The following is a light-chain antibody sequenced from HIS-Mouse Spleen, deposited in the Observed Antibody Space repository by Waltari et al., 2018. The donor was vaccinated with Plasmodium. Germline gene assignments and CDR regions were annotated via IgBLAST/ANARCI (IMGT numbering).Light chain of an antibody. CDR1: QSVSSSY. Sequence: EIVLTQSPGTLSLSPGERATLSCRASQSVSSSYLAWYQQKPGQAPRLLIYGASSRATGIPDRFSGSGSGTDFTLIISRLEPEDFAVYYCQQYGSSPPYTFGQETKLEIK. J-gene: IGKJ2*01. V-gene: IGKV3-20*01. CDR2: GAS. CDR3: QQYGSSPPYT.